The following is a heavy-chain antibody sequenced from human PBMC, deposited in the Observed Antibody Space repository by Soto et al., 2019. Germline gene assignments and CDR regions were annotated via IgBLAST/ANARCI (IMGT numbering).Heavy chain of an antibody. Sequence: EVQLVESGGGLVQPGGSLRLSCAASGFTFSSYWMHWVRQAPGKGLVWVSRINSDGTSTTYADSVKGRFTFSRDNAKNTLYLQMNSLRAEDTAVYYCARDGGSGWMGAFVYWGQGALVTVSS. CDR3: ARDGGSGWMGAFVY. V-gene: IGHV3-74*01. D-gene: IGHD6-19*01. CDR2: INSDGTST. J-gene: IGHJ4*02. CDR1: GFTFSSYW.